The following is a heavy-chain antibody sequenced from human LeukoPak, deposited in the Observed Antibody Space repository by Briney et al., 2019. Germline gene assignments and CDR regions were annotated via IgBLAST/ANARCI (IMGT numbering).Heavy chain of an antibody. V-gene: IGHV1-2*02. D-gene: IGHD1-1*01. CDR1: GYTFTAYH. CDR3: AKDPKYNDNANTFDY. CDR2: INPNSAGT. Sequence: ASVKVSCKASGYTFTAYHIHWVRQAPGQGLEWMGWINPNSAGTKYAQKFQGRVTMTRDTSISTVYMELSRLKYDDTAIYYCAKDPKYNDNANTFDYWGQGTLVTVSS. J-gene: IGHJ4*02.